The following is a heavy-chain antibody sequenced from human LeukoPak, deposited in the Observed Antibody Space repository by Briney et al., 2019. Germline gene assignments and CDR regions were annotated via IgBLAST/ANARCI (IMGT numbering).Heavy chain of an antibody. D-gene: IGHD3-3*02. CDR2: ISYDGSNK. Sequence: GRSLRLSCAASGFTFSSYGMHWVRQAPGKGLEWVAVISYDGSNKYYADSVKGRFTISRDNSKNTLYLQMNSLRAEDTAVYYCASYVLGDAFDLWGQGTMVTVSS. CDR1: GFTFSSYG. J-gene: IGHJ3*01. CDR3: ASYVLGDAFDL. V-gene: IGHV3-30*03.